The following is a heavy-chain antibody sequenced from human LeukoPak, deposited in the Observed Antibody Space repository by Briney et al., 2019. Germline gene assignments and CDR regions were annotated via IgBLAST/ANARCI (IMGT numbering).Heavy chain of an antibody. J-gene: IGHJ4*02. V-gene: IGHV1-3*01. CDR1: GYTFTNYA. Sequence: ASVTVSCKASGYTFTNYAMHWVRQAPGQRLEWMGWINAGNGNTEYSQKFQGRVTITRDTSASTAYMELSSLRSEDTAVYYCARVYCSSTSCHYYFDYWGQGTLVTASS. D-gene: IGHD2-2*01. CDR3: ARVYCSSTSCHYYFDY. CDR2: INAGNGNT.